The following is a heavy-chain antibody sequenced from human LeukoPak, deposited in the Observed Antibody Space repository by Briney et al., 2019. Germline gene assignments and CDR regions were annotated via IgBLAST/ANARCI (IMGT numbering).Heavy chain of an antibody. Sequence: GGSLRLSCATSGFTFSSYWMSWVRRAPGKGLEWVANIKQDGSQIFYVDSVKGRFTISRDTAKNSLSLQMNSLRAEDTAVYYCAREYCSGTSCYGYFDYWGQGTLVTVCS. CDR2: IKQDGSQI. D-gene: IGHD2-2*01. J-gene: IGHJ4*02. CDR1: GFTFSSYW. V-gene: IGHV3-7*01. CDR3: AREYCSGTSCYGYFDY.